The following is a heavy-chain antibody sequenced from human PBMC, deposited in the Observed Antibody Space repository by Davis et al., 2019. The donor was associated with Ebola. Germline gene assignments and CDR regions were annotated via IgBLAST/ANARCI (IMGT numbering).Heavy chain of an antibody. D-gene: IGHD3-22*01. V-gene: IGHV1-69*06. Sequence: AASVKVSCKASGGTFSSYAISWVRQAPGQGLEWMGGIIPIFGTANYAQKFQGRVTITADKSTSTAYMELSSLRSEDTAVYYCARGNYYDLYYYYYGMDVWGQGTTVTVSS. CDR3: ARGNYYDLYYYYYGMDV. J-gene: IGHJ6*02. CDR2: IIPIFGTA. CDR1: GGTFSSYA.